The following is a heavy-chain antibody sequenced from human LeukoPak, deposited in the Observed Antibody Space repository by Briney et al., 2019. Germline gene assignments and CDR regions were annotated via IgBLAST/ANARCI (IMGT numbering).Heavy chain of an antibody. V-gene: IGHV3-73*01. Sequence: PGGSLRLSCAASGFTFSASAMHWVRQASGKGLEWVGRIRSKANSYATAYAASVKGRFIISRDDSRNTAYLQMNSLKTEDTAVYYCTRFYDFGLDYWGQGTLVTVFS. D-gene: IGHD3-3*01. CDR2: IRSKANSYAT. CDR3: TRFYDFGLDY. J-gene: IGHJ4*02. CDR1: GFTFSASA.